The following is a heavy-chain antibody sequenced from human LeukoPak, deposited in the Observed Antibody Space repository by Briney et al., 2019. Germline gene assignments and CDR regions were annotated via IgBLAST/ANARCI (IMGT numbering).Heavy chain of an antibody. J-gene: IGHJ4*02. CDR1: GGSFSNFFY. CDR2: IYYSGST. D-gene: IGHD2-2*02. Sequence: KPSETLSLTCTVSGGSFSNFFYWTCIRQPPGKGLEWIGYIYYSGSTNYNPSLNSRVTISLDTSKNQFSLMLRSLTAADTAVYYCARRYTASPGERFDYWGPGTLVSVSS. CDR3: ARRYTASPGERFDY. V-gene: IGHV4-59*08.